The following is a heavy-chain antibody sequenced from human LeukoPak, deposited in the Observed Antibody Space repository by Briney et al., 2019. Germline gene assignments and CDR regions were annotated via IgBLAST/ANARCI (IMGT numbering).Heavy chain of an antibody. CDR3: AAVFRDTAMDNDY. D-gene: IGHD5-18*01. CDR2: IVVGSGNT. Sequence: SVKVSCKASGYTFTSYGISWVRQARGQRLEWIGWIVVGSGNTNYAQKFQERVTITRDMSTSTAYMELSSLRSEDTAVYYCAAVFRDTAMDNDYWGQGTLVTVSS. J-gene: IGHJ4*02. V-gene: IGHV1-58*02. CDR1: GYTFTSYG.